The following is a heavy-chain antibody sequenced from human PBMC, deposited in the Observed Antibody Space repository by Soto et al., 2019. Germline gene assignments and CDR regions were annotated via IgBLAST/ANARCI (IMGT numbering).Heavy chain of an antibody. CDR2: IYYSETT. J-gene: IGHJ5*02. Sequence: LSETLSLTCAVSGVSVANGDYYWSWMRQSPGKGLEWIGNIYYSETTNYNPSLNSRLTISIDTSRNQFSLQLTSVTAADTAIYYCARQRRGGYWFEPWGPGTLVTVSS. CDR1: GVSVANGDYY. CDR3: ARQRRGGYWFEP. V-gene: IGHV4-30-4*01.